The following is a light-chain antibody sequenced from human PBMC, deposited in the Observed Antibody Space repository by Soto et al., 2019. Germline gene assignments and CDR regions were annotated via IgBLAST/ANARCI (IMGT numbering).Light chain of an antibody. V-gene: IGKV1-39*01. CDR3: QQTYTTRLYT. CDR2: CAS. Sequence: DILLTQSPTSLSASVGDTVTIACRASQSISINLNWYQHRPGEAPKVLIYCASTLATGVPSRFSGSGVVTDFTLPISSLQLEDFATYYCQQTYTTRLYTFGQGTKLEFK. J-gene: IGKJ2*01. CDR1: QSISIN.